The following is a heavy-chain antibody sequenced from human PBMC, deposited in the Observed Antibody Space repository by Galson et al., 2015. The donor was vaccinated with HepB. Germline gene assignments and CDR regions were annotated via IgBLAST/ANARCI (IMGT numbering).Heavy chain of an antibody. Sequence: PALVKPTQTLTLTCTFSGFSLSTSGMCVSWIRQPPGKALEWLARIDWDDDKYYSTSLKTRLTISKDTSKNQVILTMTNMDPVDTATYYCARIRIGGYGSGSYYNAYYFDYWGQGTLVTVSS. CDR2: IDWDDDK. CDR3: ARIRIGGYGSGSYYNAYYFDY. V-gene: IGHV2-70*11. CDR1: GFSLSTSGMC. J-gene: IGHJ4*02. D-gene: IGHD3-10*01.